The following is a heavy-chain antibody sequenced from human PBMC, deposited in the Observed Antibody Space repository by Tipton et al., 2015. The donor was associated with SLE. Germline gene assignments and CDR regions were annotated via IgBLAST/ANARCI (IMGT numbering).Heavy chain of an antibody. D-gene: IGHD2-8*01. J-gene: IGHJ4*02. CDR1: GGSFSGYY. CDR3: AKNGMQDYFDY. V-gene: IGHV4-34*01. CDR2: IYYSGST. Sequence: TLSLTCAVYGGSFSGYYWGWIRQPPGKGLEWIGSIYYSGSTHYNPSLKSRVTISVDTSKNQFSLKLSSVTAADTAVYYCAKNGMQDYFDYWGQGTLVTVSS.